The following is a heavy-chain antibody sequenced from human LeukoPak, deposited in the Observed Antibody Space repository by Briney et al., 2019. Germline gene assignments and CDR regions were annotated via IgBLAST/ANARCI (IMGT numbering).Heavy chain of an antibody. D-gene: IGHD3-10*01. V-gene: IGHV1-46*01. CDR3: ARDRDPKTHSYDY. CDR1: GYTFSNYY. CDR2: INPSGGST. J-gene: IGHJ4*02. Sequence: ASVKVSCKASGYTFSNYYMHWVRQAPGQGLEWMGIINPSGGSTSYAQKFQGRVTMTTDTSTSTAYMELRSLRSDDTAVYYCARDRDPKTHSYDYWGQGTLVTVSS.